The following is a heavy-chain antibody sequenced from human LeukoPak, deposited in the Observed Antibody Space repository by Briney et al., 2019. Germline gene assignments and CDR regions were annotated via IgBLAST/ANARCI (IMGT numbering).Heavy chain of an antibody. D-gene: IGHD3-16*01. CDR3: ARGPQYYDYVWGRMDDY. V-gene: IGHV3-48*01. J-gene: IGHJ4*02. CDR2: ISSSSSTI. CDR1: GFTFSSYS. Sequence: HPGGSLRLSCAASGFTFSSYSMNWVRQAPGKGLEWVSYISSSSSTIYYADSVKGRFTISRDNAKNSLYLQMNSLRAEDTAVYYCARGPQYYDYVWGRMDDYWGQGTLVTVSS.